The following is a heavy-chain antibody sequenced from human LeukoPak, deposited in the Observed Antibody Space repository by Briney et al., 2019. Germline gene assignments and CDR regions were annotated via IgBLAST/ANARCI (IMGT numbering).Heavy chain of an antibody. CDR2: IIPILGIA. Sequence: ASVKVSCKASGGTFSSYAISWVRQAPGQGLEWMGRIIPILGIANYAQKFQGRVTITADKSTSTAYMELSSLRSENTAVYYCARDLGITMIVVVNAFDIWGQGTMVTVSS. J-gene: IGHJ3*02. CDR1: GGTFSSYA. V-gene: IGHV1-69*04. D-gene: IGHD3-22*01. CDR3: ARDLGITMIVVVNAFDI.